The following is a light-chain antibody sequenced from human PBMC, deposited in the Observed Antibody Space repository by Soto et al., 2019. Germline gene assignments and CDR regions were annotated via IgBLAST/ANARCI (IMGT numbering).Light chain of an antibody. J-gene: IGKJ1*01. CDR1: QDIGRR. Sequence: DIQITQSPSSVSASIGDRVTITCRASQDIGRRLAWFQQKPGKAPKYLIQAASSLQGGVPSTFSGSGSGTDFTLTINTLHPEDFATYYCLQVYCCPRTFGQGTKVDIK. CDR2: AAS. CDR3: LQVYCCPRT. V-gene: IGKV1-12*01.